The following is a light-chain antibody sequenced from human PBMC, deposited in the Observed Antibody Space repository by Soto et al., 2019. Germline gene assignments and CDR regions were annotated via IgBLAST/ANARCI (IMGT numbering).Light chain of an antibody. Sequence: DIQMTQSPSTLSASVGDRVTITCRASQSVTTWLAWYQQKPGKAPKLLIYKASNLESGLPSRFTGSGSGTEFILTISSLQSDDFANYYCQQYSTYPITFGQGTRLEIK. CDR3: QQYSTYPIT. CDR1: QSVTTW. V-gene: IGKV1-5*03. CDR2: KAS. J-gene: IGKJ5*01.